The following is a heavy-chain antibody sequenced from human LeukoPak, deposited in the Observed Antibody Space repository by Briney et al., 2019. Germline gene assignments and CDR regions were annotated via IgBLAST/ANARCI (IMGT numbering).Heavy chain of an antibody. CDR3: ARLSVPTMIIVEGGDY. CDR2: IYYSGST. D-gene: IGHD3-22*01. J-gene: IGHJ4*02. Sequence: SETLSLTCTVSGGSISSSSYYWGWLRQPPGKGLEWIGSIYYSGSTYYYPSLKSRVTISVDTSKNQFSLKLSSVTAADTAVYYCARLSVPTMIIVEGGDYWGQGTLVTVSS. CDR1: GGSISSSSYY. V-gene: IGHV4-39*01.